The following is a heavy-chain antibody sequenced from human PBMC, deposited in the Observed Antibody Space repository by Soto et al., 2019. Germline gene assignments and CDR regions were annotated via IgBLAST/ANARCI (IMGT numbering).Heavy chain of an antibody. Sequence: GGSLRLSCAASGFTFSSYWMSWVRQAPGKGLEWVANIKQDGSEKYYVDSVKGRFTISRDNAKNSLYLQMNSLRAEDTAVYYCARVNWLFHRYFDYWGQGTLVTVSS. D-gene: IGHD3-9*01. CDR1: GFTFSSYW. J-gene: IGHJ4*02. CDR3: ARVNWLFHRYFDY. CDR2: IKQDGSEK. V-gene: IGHV3-7*01.